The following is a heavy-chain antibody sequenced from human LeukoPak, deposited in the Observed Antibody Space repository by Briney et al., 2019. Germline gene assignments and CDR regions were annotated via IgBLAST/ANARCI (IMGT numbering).Heavy chain of an antibody. J-gene: IGHJ4*02. V-gene: IGHV3-53*01. Sequence: GGSLRLSCAASGFYVCRNYMTWVRQAPGKGLEWVSFIYSGGATYYADSVRCRFTISRDSSKNTLYLQMNSLRVEDTAVYYCAKQIYYDSNRPYYFDYWGQGTLVTVSS. CDR1: GFYVCRNY. D-gene: IGHD3-22*01. CDR3: AKQIYYDSNRPYYFDY. CDR2: IYSGGAT.